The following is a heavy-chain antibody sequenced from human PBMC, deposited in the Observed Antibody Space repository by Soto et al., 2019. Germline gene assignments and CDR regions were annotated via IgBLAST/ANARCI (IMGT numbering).Heavy chain of an antibody. D-gene: IGHD6-6*01. J-gene: IGHJ5*02. CDR1: GDSISSSGYY. V-gene: IGHV4-39*01. Sequence: SETLSLTCSVSGDSISSSGYYWGWIRQPPGKGLEWIGSISYSGSTYYNPSLKSRVTIAADRSKNQFSLNLSSVTAADTAVYYCAKSEYSSASVWFDPWGQGSLVTVSS. CDR3: AKSEYSSASVWFDP. CDR2: ISYSGST.